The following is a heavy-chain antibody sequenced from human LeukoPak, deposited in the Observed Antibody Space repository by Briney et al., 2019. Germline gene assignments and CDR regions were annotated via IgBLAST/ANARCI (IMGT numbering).Heavy chain of an antibody. CDR1: GFTVSSNY. J-gene: IGHJ4*02. Sequence: AGGSLRLSCAASGFTVSSNYMSWVRQAPGKGLEWVSVIYSGGSTYYADSVKGRFTISRDNSKNTLYLQMNSLRAEDTAVYYCARDQNYYDRSGYRDYWGQGTLVTVSS. D-gene: IGHD3-22*01. CDR2: IYSGGST. V-gene: IGHV3-66*02. CDR3: ARDQNYYDRSGYRDY.